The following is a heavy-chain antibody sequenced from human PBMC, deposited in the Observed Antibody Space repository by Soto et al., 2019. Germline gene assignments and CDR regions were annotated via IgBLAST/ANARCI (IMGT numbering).Heavy chain of an antibody. CDR1: GYSFTDYW. J-gene: IGHJ4*02. CDR3: ARRRYTTGWYDDFDY. CDR2: IDPSDSYT. D-gene: IGHD6-13*01. V-gene: IGHV5-10-1*01. Sequence: GESLKISCQASGYSFTDYWLIWVRQMPGKGLEWMGRIDPSDSYTTYSPSFQGPVTISADKSINTAYLQWSSLKASDTAMYYCARRRYTTGWYDDFDYWGRGTLVTGSS.